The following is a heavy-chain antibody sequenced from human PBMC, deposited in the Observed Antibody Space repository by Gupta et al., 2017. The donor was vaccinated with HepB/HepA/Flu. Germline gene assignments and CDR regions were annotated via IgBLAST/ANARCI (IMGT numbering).Heavy chain of an antibody. Sequence: QVQLVQSGAEVNKHGASVKVSCKASGYTFTSHGISWVRQAPGQGLEWMGWISAYNGNTNYAQKLQGRVTMTTDTSTSTAYMELRSLRSDDTAVYYCARLEIGGDGYNEAYWFDPWGQGTLVTVSS. D-gene: IGHD5-12*01. CDR2: ISAYNGNT. V-gene: IGHV1-18*01. J-gene: IGHJ5*02. CDR1: GYTFTSHG. CDR3: ARLEIGGDGYNEAYWFDP.